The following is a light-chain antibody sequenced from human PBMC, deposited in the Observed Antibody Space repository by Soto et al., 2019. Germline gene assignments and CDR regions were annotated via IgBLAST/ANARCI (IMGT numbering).Light chain of an antibody. CDR2: AAS. Sequence: IQMTQSPSSVSASVGDTVTILSRASHGIRDDLGWYQQKPGKAPKLLIYAASILQSGVPLRFSGSGSGTNFTLSITSLQPEDSASYYCLQDYGYPWTFGQGTKVDIK. CDR3: LQDYGYPWT. V-gene: IGKV1-6*01. CDR1: HGIRDD. J-gene: IGKJ1*01.